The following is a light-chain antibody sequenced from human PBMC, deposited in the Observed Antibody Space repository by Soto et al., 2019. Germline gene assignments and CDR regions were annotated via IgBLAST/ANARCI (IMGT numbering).Light chain of an antibody. CDR3: QQYGSSSYT. J-gene: IGKJ2*01. CDR1: QSVSSCC. V-gene: IGKV3-20*01. CDR2: GAS. Sequence: EIVLTQSPGTLSLSSGERATLSCRASQSVSSCCLAWYQQKPGQAPRLLIYGASGRATGIPDRFSGSGSGTDFTLTISRLEPEDFAVHYCQQYGSSSYTFGQGTKLEIK.